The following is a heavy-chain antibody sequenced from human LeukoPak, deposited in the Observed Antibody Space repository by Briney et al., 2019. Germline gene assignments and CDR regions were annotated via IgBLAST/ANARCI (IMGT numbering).Heavy chain of an antibody. V-gene: IGHV3-48*02. CDR3: ARDQLSPRWYFDL. Sequence: PGGPLRLSCAASGFTFSSYSMNWVRQAPGKGLEWVSYISSSSSTIYYVDSVKGRFTISRDNAKNSLYLQMNSLRDEDTAVYYCARDQLSPRWYFDLWGRGTLVTVSS. D-gene: IGHD3-16*02. CDR1: GFTFSSYS. CDR2: ISSSSSTI. J-gene: IGHJ2*01.